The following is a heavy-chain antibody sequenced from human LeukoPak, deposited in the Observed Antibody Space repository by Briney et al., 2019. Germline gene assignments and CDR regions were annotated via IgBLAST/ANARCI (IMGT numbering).Heavy chain of an antibody. V-gene: IGHV3-15*01. CDR2: IKSKSDGGTT. D-gene: IGHD1-26*01. Sequence: GGSLRLSCAASGFTFSNAWMSWVRQAPGKGLDWVGRIKSKSDGGTTDYAAPVKDRFNISRDDSKNTLYLQMNSLKTEDTAIYYCTTAYYYNGIYRGFDHWGQGTLVTVSP. J-gene: IGHJ4*02. CDR1: GFTFSNAW. CDR3: TTAYYYNGIYRGFDH.